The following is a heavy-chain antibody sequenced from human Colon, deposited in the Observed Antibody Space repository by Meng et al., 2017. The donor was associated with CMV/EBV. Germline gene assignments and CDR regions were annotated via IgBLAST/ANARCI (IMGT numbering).Heavy chain of an antibody. J-gene: IGHJ4*02. CDR1: GGSISSSSYY. D-gene: IGHD3-22*01. CDR3: ARHELLYYDSSPFDY. V-gene: IGHV4-39*01. CDR2: IYYSGST. Sequence: SETLSLTCTVSGGSISSSSYYWGWIRQPPGKGLEWIGSIYYSGSTYYNPSLKSRVTISVDTSKNQFSLKLSSVTAADTAVYSCARHELLYYDSSPFDYWGQGTLVTVSS.